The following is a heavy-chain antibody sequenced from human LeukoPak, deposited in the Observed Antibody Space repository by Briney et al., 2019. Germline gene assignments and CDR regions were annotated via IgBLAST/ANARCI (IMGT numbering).Heavy chain of an antibody. CDR2: INGSGGST. CDR1: GFTFSSYA. J-gene: IGHJ4*02. V-gene: IGHV3-23*01. Sequence: GGSLRLSCVASGFTFSSYAMSWVRQAPGKGLEWVSGINGSGGSTYYADAAKGRFTITRDNSKNTLFLQMNSQRADDTAVYYCAKETYSSGWYPYFEYWGQGTLVTVS. D-gene: IGHD6-19*01. CDR3: AKETYSSGWYPYFEY.